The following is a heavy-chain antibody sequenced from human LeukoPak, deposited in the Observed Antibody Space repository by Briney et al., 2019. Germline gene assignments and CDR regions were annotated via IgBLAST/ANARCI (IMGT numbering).Heavy chain of an antibody. CDR1: GFTFSSCW. Sequence: GSLRLSCAASGFTFSSCWMNWVRQAPGKGLEWVSGISGSGGDTYYADSVKGRFTVSRDNSKNTLFLHMNSLRAEDTAVYYCARMGGYSYGLYYFDYWGQGTLVTVSS. CDR3: ARMGGYSYGLYYFDY. J-gene: IGHJ4*02. D-gene: IGHD5-18*01. CDR2: ISGSGGDT. V-gene: IGHV3-23*01.